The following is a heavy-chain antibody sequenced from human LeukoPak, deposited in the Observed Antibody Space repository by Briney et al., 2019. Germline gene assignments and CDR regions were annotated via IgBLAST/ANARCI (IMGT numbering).Heavy chain of an antibody. D-gene: IGHD2-21*01. CDR3: ARISTGGADY. J-gene: IGHJ4*02. V-gene: IGHV3-64*01. CDR1: GFTFSSYA. CDR2: ISSNGGST. Sequence: PGGSLRLSSAASGFTFSSYAMHWVRQAPGKGLEYVSAISSNGGSTYYANSVKGRFTISRDNSKNTLYLQMGSLRAEDMAVYYCARISTGGADYWGQGTLVTVSS.